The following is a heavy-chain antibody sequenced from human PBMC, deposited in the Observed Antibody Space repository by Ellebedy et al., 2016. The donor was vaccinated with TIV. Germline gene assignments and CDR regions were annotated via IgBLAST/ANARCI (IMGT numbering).Heavy chain of an antibody. D-gene: IGHD5-12*01. V-gene: IGHV3-23*01. J-gene: IGHJ4*02. Sequence: GESLKISXAASGFIFTNYAMSWVRQAPGKGLEWVSEISGSGRSTYYARSVRGRFTISRDNSENMLYVQMNSLRAEDTAVYYCAKEMSRGYSAYDRAFDYWGQGILVTVSS. CDR2: ISGSGRST. CDR3: AKEMSRGYSAYDRAFDY. CDR1: GFIFTNYA.